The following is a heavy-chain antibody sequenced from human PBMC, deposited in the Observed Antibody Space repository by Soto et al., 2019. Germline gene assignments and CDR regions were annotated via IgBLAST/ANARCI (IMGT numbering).Heavy chain of an antibody. Sequence: EVQVLESGGGLVQPGGSLRLSCAASGFTFSNYRMSWVRQAPGKGLEWVSSISGSGGRTYYADSVKGRFTISRDNSKNTLYLQTDSLRADDTALYYCAKSDCSGGSCYFPFDCWGQGTLVTVSS. J-gene: IGHJ4*02. CDR3: AKSDCSGGSCYFPFDC. D-gene: IGHD2-15*01. CDR2: ISGSGGRT. CDR1: GFTFSNYR. V-gene: IGHV3-23*01.